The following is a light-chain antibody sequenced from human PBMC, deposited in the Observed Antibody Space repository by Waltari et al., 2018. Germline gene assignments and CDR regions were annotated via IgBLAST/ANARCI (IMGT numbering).Light chain of an antibody. CDR2: IDT. CDR3: AAWDDSLNGHII. CDR1: SSNTGRNT. Sequence: QSVLTQPPSASGTPGQRVTISCSGSSSNTGRNTVTWYQQLPGTAPKLLIYIDTQRPSGVPDRFSGSKSGTSASLAIGGLQSGDETDYYCAAWDDSLNGHIIFGGGTKLTVL. J-gene: IGLJ2*01. V-gene: IGLV1-44*01.